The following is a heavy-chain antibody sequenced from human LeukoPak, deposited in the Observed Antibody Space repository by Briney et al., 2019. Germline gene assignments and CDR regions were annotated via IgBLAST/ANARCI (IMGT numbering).Heavy chain of an antibody. CDR2: IYHSGNT. CDR3: AREPGFYAFDI. V-gene: IGHV4-59*11. CDR1: GGSISSRY. D-gene: IGHD1-14*01. J-gene: IGHJ3*02. Sequence: SETLSLTCTVSGGSISSRYWGWIRQPPGKGLEWIGYIYHSGNTNYNSSLKSRVTISLDTSKNQVSLKLSSVTAADTAVYYCAREPGFYAFDIWGQGTMVTVSS.